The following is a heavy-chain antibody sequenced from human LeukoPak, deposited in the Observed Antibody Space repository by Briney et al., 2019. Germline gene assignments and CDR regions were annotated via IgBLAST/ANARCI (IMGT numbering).Heavy chain of an antibody. CDR2: IKQDESEK. D-gene: IGHD2-15*01. CDR3: AKVMGGSEPRYCSGGSCYYP. Sequence: SGGSLRLSCEASGFTFNNYWMSWFRQAPGKGLEWVANIKQDESEKNYVDSVKGRFTISRDNAKNSLYLQMNSLRAEDTAVYYCAKVMGGSEPRYCSGGSCYYPWGQGTLVTVSS. J-gene: IGHJ5*02. CDR1: GFTFNNYW. V-gene: IGHV3-7*03.